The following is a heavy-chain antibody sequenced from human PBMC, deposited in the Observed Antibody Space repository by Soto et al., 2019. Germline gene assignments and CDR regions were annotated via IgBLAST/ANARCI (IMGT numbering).Heavy chain of an antibody. D-gene: IGHD5-12*01. CDR3: AREGHIVATMVYYYYYGMDV. CDR2: INPNSGGT. CDR1: GYTFTGYY. J-gene: IGHJ6*02. Sequence: ASVKVACKASGYTFTGYYMHWVRQAPGQGLEWMGWINPNSGGTNYAQKFQGRVTMTRDTSISTAYMELSRLRSDDTAVYYCAREGHIVATMVYYYYYGMDVWGQGTTVTVSS. V-gene: IGHV1-2*02.